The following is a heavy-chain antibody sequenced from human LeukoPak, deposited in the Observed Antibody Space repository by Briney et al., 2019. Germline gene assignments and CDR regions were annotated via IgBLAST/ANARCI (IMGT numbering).Heavy chain of an antibody. CDR3: ARDSSWLPHFDC. D-gene: IGHD3-22*01. V-gene: IGHV3-30-3*01. J-gene: IGHJ4*02. CDR2: ISYDGSNK. CDR1: GFTFSSYA. Sequence: GGSLRLSCAASGFTFSSYAMHWVRQAPGKGLEWVAVISYDGSNKYYADSVKGRFTISRDNSKNTLYLQMNSLRAEDTAVYYCARDSSWLPHFDCWGQGTLVTVSS.